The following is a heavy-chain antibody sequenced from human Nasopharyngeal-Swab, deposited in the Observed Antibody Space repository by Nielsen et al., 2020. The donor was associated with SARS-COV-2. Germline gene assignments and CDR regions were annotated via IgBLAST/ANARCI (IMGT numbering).Heavy chain of an antibody. CDR2: IWYDGSNK. D-gene: IGHD6-13*01. Sequence: GESLKISCAASGFTFSSYGMHWVRRAPGKGLEWVAVIWYDGSNKYNADSVKGRFTISRDNSKNTLYLQMNSLRAEDTAVYYCARELAAAGTGGNWGQGTLVTVSS. V-gene: IGHV3-33*01. J-gene: IGHJ4*02. CDR3: ARELAAAGTGGN. CDR1: GFTFSSYG.